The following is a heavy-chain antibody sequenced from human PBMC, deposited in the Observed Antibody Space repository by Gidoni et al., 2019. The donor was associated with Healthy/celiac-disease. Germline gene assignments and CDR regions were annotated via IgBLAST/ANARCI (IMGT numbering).Heavy chain of an antibody. CDR2: IYTSGST. V-gene: IGHV4-4*07. CDR3: ARDRFVAGYGMDV. CDR1: GASISSYY. J-gene: IGHJ6*02. Sequence: QVQLQESGPGLVKPSYTLSLPCTVSGASISSYYWSWIRQPAGKGLEWIGRIYTSGSTNYNPALKSRVTRSVDTSKNQSSLKLSSVTAADTAGYYCARDRFVAGYGMDVWGQGTTVTVSS. D-gene: IGHD3-16*01.